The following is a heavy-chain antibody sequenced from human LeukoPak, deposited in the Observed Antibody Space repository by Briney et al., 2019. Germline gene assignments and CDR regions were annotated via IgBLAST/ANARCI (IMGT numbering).Heavy chain of an antibody. CDR3: ARERIVGAIDY. D-gene: IGHD1-26*01. CDR1: GFTFSDYY. CDR2: ISGSGSTI. V-gene: IGHV3-11*04. Sequence: GGSLRLSCAASGFTFSDYYMSWIRQAPGKGLEWVSYISGSGSTIYYADSVKDRFTISRDNAKNSLYLQMNSLRAEDTAVYYCARERIVGAIDYWGQGTLVTVSS. J-gene: IGHJ4*02.